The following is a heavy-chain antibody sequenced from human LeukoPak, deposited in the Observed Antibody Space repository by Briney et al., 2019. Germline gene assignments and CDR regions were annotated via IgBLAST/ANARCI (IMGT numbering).Heavy chain of an antibody. V-gene: IGHV3-7*01. CDR3: ARGSTHVYHPYTDY. J-gene: IGHJ4*02. Sequence: GGSLRLSCAASGFTYTNYWVSWFRQAPGQGLEWVASIKQDGSERYYVDSVKGRFTISRDNAKNSLFLQLSSLRVEDTAVYYCARGSTHVYHPYTDYWGQGTLVTVSS. D-gene: IGHD3-16*01. CDR1: GFTYTNYW. CDR2: IKQDGSER.